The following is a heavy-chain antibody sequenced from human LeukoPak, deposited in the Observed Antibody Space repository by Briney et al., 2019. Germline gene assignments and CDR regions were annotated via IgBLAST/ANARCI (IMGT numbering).Heavy chain of an antibody. Sequence: SQTLSLTCAISGDSVSSNSAAWNWIRQSPSRGVEWLGRTYYRSKWYNDYAESVKSRITINPDTSKNQFSLQLNSVTPEDTAVYYCARHRARGWWFGELAPRGSTHPIKYWGQGTLVTVSS. CDR1: GDSVSSNSAA. J-gene: IGHJ4*02. D-gene: IGHD3-10*01. CDR2: TYYRSKWYN. V-gene: IGHV6-1*01. CDR3: ARHRARGWWFGELAPRGSTHPIKY.